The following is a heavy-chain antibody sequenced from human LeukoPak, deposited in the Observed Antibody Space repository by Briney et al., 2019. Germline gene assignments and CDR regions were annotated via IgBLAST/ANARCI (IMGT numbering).Heavy chain of an antibody. CDR2: INHSGST. V-gene: IGHV4-34*01. Sequence: PSETLSLTCAVYGGSFSGYYWSWIRQPPGKGLEWIGEINHSGSTNYNPSLKSRVTISVDTSKSQFSLKLSSVTAADTAVYYCARGLPASDSTYYDFWSGAFDIWGQGTMVTVSS. J-gene: IGHJ3*02. CDR1: GGSFSGYY. D-gene: IGHD3-3*01. CDR3: ARGLPASDSTYYDFWSGAFDI.